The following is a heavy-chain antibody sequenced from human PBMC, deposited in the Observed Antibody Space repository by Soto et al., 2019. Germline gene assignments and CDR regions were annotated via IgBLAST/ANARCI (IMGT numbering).Heavy chain of an antibody. J-gene: IGHJ3*02. Sequence: GGSLRLSCAASGLTVSSHYMTWVRQAPGKGLEWVSLIYSGGSTYYADSVKGRFTISRDNSKNTLYLQMNSLRAEDTAVYYCARDRSTIYAFDIWGQGTMVTVSS. V-gene: IGHV3-66*01. CDR3: ARDRSTIYAFDI. CDR1: GLTVSSHY. D-gene: IGHD3-3*01. CDR2: IYSGGST.